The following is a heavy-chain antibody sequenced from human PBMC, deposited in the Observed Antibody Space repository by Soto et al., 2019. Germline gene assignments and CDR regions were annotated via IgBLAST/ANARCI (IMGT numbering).Heavy chain of an antibody. Sequence: PSETLSLTCTVSGDSISTSSYCWGWIRQPPGKGLEWIGSIYYSGTTYNNPSLGSRVTMSLDTSKNQFSLQLSSVTAADTAVYYCARHRPLILYSSSRKIDPWGQGTPVTVSS. J-gene: IGHJ5*02. CDR2: IYYSGTT. CDR3: ARHRPLILYSSSRKIDP. D-gene: IGHD6-13*01. CDR1: GDSISTSSYC. V-gene: IGHV4-39*01.